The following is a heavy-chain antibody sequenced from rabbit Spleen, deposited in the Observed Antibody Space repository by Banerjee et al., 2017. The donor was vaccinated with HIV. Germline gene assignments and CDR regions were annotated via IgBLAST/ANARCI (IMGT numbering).Heavy chain of an antibody. J-gene: IGHJ4*01. CDR2: IEPIFGNT. Sequence: QLKESGGGLVQPGGSLKLSCKASGFDFSNYGVSWVRQAPGKGLEWIGYIEPIFGNTYYASWVNGRFTISSHNAQNTLYLQLNSLTVADTATYFCARDPAYASGSGAYGYFNLWGPGTL. D-gene: IGHD1-1*01. CDR1: GFDFSNYG. V-gene: IGHV1S7*01. CDR3: ARDPAYASGSGAYGYFNL.